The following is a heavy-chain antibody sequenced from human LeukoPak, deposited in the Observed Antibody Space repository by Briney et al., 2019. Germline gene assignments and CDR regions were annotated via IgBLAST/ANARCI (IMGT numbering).Heavy chain of an antibody. Sequence: GGSLRLSCAVSGFTFDDYAMHWVRQVPGKGLEWVSGINWNSDSIGYADSVKGRFTISRDNAKNSLYLQMNSLRAEDTALYYCARVYELREEDYYYYYMDVWGKGTTVTVSS. V-gene: IGHV3-9*01. CDR1: GFTFDDYA. D-gene: IGHD5/OR15-5a*01. CDR2: INWNSDSI. J-gene: IGHJ6*03. CDR3: ARVYELREEDYYYYYMDV.